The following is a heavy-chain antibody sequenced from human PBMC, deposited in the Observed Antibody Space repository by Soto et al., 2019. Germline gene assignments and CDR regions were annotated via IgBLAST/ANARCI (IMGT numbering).Heavy chain of an antibody. D-gene: IGHD5-18*01. CDR3: ARTNTAMVTGWFDP. CDR2: IIPIFGTA. V-gene: IGHV1-69*12. Sequence: QVQLVQSGAEVKKPGSSVKVSCKASGGTFSSYAISWVRQAPGQGLEWTGGIIPIFGTANYAQKFQGRVTITADESTSTAYMELSSLRSEDTAVYYCARTNTAMVTGWFDPWGQGTLVTVSS. J-gene: IGHJ5*02. CDR1: GGTFSSYA.